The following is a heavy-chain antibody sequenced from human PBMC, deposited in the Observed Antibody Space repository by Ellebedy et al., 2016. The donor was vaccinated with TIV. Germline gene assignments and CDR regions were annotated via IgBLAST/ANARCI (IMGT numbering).Heavy chain of an antibody. CDR1: GAGGSISSYY. J-gene: IGHJ4*02. Sequence: MPSETLSLTCNVSGAGGSISSYYWSWIRQPPGKGLEWIGYIYYSGDTNYNPSLESRVTISMDTSMTQFSLRLNSVTAADTAVYYCATERLNWGLENWGQGTLVTVA. CDR3: ATERLNWGLEN. CDR2: IYYSGDT. D-gene: IGHD7-27*01. V-gene: IGHV4-59*01.